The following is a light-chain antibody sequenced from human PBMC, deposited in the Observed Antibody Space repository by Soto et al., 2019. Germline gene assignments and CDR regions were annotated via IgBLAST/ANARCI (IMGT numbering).Light chain of an antibody. Sequence: QSVLTRPPSVSGSPGQSVTISCTGTSSDFGSYNRVSWYQRPPGTGPKLMIYEVSNRPSGVPDRFSGSKSGNTASLTISGLQAEDEAEYYCSLYTSDSTDVFGTGTKVTVL. CDR3: SLYTSDSTDV. CDR1: SSDFGSYNR. V-gene: IGLV2-18*01. CDR2: EVS. J-gene: IGLJ1*01.